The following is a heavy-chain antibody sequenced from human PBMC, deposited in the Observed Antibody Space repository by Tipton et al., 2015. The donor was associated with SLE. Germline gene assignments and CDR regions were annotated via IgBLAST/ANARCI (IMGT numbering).Heavy chain of an antibody. J-gene: IGHJ4*02. CDR2: VYYSGST. Sequence: TLSLTCTVSGASISSSSYYWVWFRQPPGKGLEWTGSVYYSGSTSYNPSLKSRVTISIDTSKRQFSLQLSSVTAADTAVYYCARDQVGVGDLDYWGQGTLVTVSS. V-gene: IGHV4-39*07. CDR3: ARDQVGVGDLDY. CDR1: GASISSSSYY. D-gene: IGHD2-15*01.